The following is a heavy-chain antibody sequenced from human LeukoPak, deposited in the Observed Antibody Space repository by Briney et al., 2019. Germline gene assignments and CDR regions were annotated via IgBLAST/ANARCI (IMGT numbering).Heavy chain of an antibody. J-gene: IGHJ4*02. CDR3: AKGDDIGKHPTRAYYFDT. CDR2: TGLNSVNT. CDR1: GFTFSRHA. D-gene: IGHD5-24*01. Sequence: GGSLRLSCAASGFTFSRHAMSWVRQAPGKGLEWVSTTGLNSVNTLCAETVQGRFSISRDNSKNTLDLQMDNLRVDDTAVYYCAKGDDIGKHPTRAYYFDTWGQGTLVTVSS. V-gene: IGHV3-23*01.